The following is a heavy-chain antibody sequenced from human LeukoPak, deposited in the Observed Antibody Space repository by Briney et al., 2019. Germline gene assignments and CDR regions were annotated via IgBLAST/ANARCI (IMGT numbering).Heavy chain of an antibody. Sequence: GGSLRLSCAASGFTFSSYWMSWVRQAPGKGLEWVANINQDGSEKNYVDSVKGPFTISRDNAKNSLYLQMNSLRAEDTAVYYCARFPGTYYLDVWGKGTTATVSS. V-gene: IGHV3-7*01. J-gene: IGHJ6*03. CDR2: INQDGSEK. CDR3: ARFPGTYYLDV. CDR1: GFTFSSYW.